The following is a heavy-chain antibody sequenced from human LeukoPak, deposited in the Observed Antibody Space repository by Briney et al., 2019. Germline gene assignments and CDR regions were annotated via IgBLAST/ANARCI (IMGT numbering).Heavy chain of an antibody. J-gene: IGHJ4*02. Sequence: TGGSLRLSCAASGFTFTTFWMSWVRQAPGKGLEWVANIKQDGSERYYVDPVKGRFTISRDNAKNSLYLQMNSLRAEDTGVYYCAGSGWQVYLDYWGQGALVTVSS. CDR3: AGSGWQVYLDY. V-gene: IGHV3-7*01. CDR2: IKQDGSER. CDR1: GFTFTTFW. D-gene: IGHD6-19*01.